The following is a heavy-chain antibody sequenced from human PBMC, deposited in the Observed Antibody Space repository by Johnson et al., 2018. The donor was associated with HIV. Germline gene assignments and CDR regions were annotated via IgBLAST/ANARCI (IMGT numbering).Heavy chain of an antibody. CDR3: AKDPIKRQLVRDDAFDI. CDR2: IWSDGSNK. CDR1: GFTFNSYC. V-gene: IGHV3-33*06. D-gene: IGHD6-13*01. J-gene: IGHJ3*02. Sequence: QVQLVESGGGVVQPGRSLRLSCAASGFTFNSYCMHWVRQAPGKGLEWVAVIWSDGSNKYYADSVKGRFTISRDNSKNTLYLQMNSLRAEDTAVYYCAKDPIKRQLVRDDAFDIWGQGTMVTVSS.